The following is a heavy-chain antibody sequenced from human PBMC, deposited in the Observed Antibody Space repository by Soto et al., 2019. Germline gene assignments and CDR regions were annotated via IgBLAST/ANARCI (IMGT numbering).Heavy chain of an antibody. CDR2: IKKYGSEQ. J-gene: IGHJ4*02. D-gene: IGHD2-2*01. CDR3: ARGSTSWYFDY. Sequence: GGSLRVSCAASGFTFNRYWMSWVRQSPGKGLEWVANIKKYGSEQYYVDSVKGRFTVSRDNAKNSLTLQMSGLRAEDTAVYYCARGSTSWYFDYWGQGTLVTVSS. CDR1: GFTFNRYW. V-gene: IGHV3-7*01.